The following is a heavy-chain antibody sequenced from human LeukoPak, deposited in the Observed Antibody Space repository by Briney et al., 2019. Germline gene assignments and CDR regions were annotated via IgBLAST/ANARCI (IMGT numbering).Heavy chain of an antibody. D-gene: IGHD4-17*01. V-gene: IGHV3-30*18. Sequence: PGRSLRLSCAASGFTFSIYAMHWVRQAPGKGLEWVAVISYDGSNKYYADSVKGRFTISRDNSKNTLYLQMSGLRAEDTAVYYCAKVPHGDYAVDYWGQGTLVTVSS. J-gene: IGHJ4*02. CDR1: GFTFSIYA. CDR3: AKVPHGDYAVDY. CDR2: ISYDGSNK.